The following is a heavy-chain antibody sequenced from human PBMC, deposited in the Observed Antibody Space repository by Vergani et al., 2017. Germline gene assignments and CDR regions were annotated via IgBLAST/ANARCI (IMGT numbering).Heavy chain of an antibody. CDR2: ISWDGGST. Sequence: EVQLVESGGVVVQPGGSLRLSCAASGFTFDDYTMHWVRQAPGKGLEWVSLISWDGGSTYYADSVKGRFTISRDNSKNSLYLQMNSLRTEDNALYYCAKDGKYSSGWYRCGFLDYWGQGTLVTVSS. D-gene: IGHD6-19*01. V-gene: IGHV3-43*01. CDR1: GFTFDDYT. J-gene: IGHJ4*02. CDR3: AKDGKYSSGWYRCGFLDY.